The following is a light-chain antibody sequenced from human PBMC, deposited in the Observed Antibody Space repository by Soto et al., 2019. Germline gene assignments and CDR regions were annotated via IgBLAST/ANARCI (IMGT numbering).Light chain of an antibody. CDR1: SSNFGAGYE. Sequence: QSVLTQPPSVSGAPGQRVTISCTGSSSNFGAGYEVHWYKQLPGAAPTLVIFNNLNRPSGVPERFSGSKSGTSASLVISGLQAEDEADYYCQSFDSSLIAYVFGSGTKRTVL. CDR2: NNL. J-gene: IGLJ1*01. CDR3: QSFDSSLIAYV. V-gene: IGLV1-40*01.